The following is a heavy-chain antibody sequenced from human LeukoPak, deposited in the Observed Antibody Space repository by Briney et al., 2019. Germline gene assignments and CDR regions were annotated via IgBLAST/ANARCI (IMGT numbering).Heavy chain of an antibody. CDR1: GGSFSGYH. V-gene: IGHV4-34*01. CDR3: ATKLYMLRFLDRPGYFDN. CDR2: IAQRGST. J-gene: IGHJ4*02. Sequence: SETLSLTCAVNGGSFSGYHWSWIRQSPGKGLEWIGDIAQRGSTKYNPSLKGRITMSVDTSKNQFSLKLISVTAADTAVYYCATKLYMLRFLDRPGYFDNWGQGTLVTVSS. D-gene: IGHD3-3*01.